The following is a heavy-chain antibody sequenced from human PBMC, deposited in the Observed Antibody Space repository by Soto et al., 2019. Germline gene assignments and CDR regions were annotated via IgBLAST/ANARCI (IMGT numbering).Heavy chain of an antibody. CDR1: GYTFSTSA. CDR2: INPSDSKT. Sequence: EVQLVQSGAEVKKPGESLKISCKTSGYTFSTSAIGWVRQMPGKGLEWMGIINPSDSKTTYSPSFQGQVTISADKSISTAYLHWSSLKASHTAIYYCATYYNFWNTWGQGTLVTVSS. D-gene: IGHD3-3*01. V-gene: IGHV5-51*01. J-gene: IGHJ4*02. CDR3: ATYYNFWNT.